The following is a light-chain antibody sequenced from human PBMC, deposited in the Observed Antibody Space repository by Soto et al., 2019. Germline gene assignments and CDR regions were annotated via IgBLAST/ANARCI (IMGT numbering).Light chain of an antibody. CDR1: QTIASRY. V-gene: IGKV3-20*01. Sequence: EIVLTQSPGTLSLSPGERATLSCRASQTIASRYLAWYQHHPGQAPRLLIYRTFARAPGIPDRFSGGGSGKDFPLTISRLAREDFEVYYCLQYDTSPPTFGQGTQLDIK. CDR3: LQYDTSPPT. CDR2: RTF. J-gene: IGKJ5*01.